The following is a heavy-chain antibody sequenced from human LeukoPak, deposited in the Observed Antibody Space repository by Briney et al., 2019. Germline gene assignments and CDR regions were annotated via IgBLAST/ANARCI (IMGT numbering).Heavy chain of an antibody. CDR2: IYYREIT. J-gene: IGHJ4*02. CDR1: GGSISSYH. V-gene: IGHV4-59*08. CDR3: ASRNGYYPYYFDY. Sequence: SETLSLTCTVAGGSISSYHWSWIRQPPGKGLEWIGYIYYREITNYNPSLKSRVTISVDTSKNQFSLMLSSVTAADTAVYYCASRNGYYPYYFDYWGQGTLVTVSS. D-gene: IGHD2/OR15-2a*01.